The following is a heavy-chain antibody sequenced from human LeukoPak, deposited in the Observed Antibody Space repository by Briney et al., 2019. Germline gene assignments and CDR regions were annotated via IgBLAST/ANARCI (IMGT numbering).Heavy chain of an antibody. CDR3: ARDQITFGGVIVHGDDY. CDR2: ISSSSSTI. J-gene: IGHJ4*02. Sequence: GGSLRLSCAASGFTFSSYSMHWVRQAPGKGLEWVSDISSSSSTIYYADSVKGRFTISRDNAKNSLYLQMNSLRAEDTAVYYCARDQITFGGVIVHGDDYWGQGTLVTVSS. CDR1: GFTFSSYS. V-gene: IGHV3-48*01. D-gene: IGHD3-16*02.